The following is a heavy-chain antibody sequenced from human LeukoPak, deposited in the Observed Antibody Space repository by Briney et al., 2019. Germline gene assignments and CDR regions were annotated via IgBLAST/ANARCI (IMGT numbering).Heavy chain of an antibody. CDR1: GFIIISYR. CDR3: ARVRDGYKPPKLSSYYYMDV. J-gene: IGHJ6*03. Sequence: PGGSLRLSCAASGFIIISYRMSWVRQAPGKGLEWVANIKQDGSEKYYADSVKGRFTISRDNAKNSLYLQMSSLRAEDTAVYYCARVRDGYKPPKLSSYYYMDVWGKGTTVTISS. D-gene: IGHD5-24*01. CDR2: IKQDGSEK. V-gene: IGHV3-7*01.